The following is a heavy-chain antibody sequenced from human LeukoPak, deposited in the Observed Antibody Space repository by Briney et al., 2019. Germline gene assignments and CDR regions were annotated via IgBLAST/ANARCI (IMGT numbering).Heavy chain of an antibody. V-gene: IGHV3-30*02. Sequence: PGGSLRLSCAASGFSFSSYGMHWVRQAPGKGLEWVAFIRYDGSNKYYADSVKGRFTISRDNSKNTLYLQMNSLRAEDTAVYYCARGANSGYDSYNGYWGQGTLVTVSS. D-gene: IGHD5-12*01. CDR3: ARGANSGYDSYNGY. J-gene: IGHJ4*02. CDR1: GFSFSSYG. CDR2: IRYDGSNK.